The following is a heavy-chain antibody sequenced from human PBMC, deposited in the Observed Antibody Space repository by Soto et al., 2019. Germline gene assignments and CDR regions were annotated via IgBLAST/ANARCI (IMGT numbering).Heavy chain of an antibody. CDR2: ITSRGRDT. D-gene: IGHD5-12*01. CDR3: AKELGFSGLDY. V-gene: IGHV3-23*01. Sequence: PGGSLRLSCAASGFTFSNSAMNWVRQAPGRGLEWVSAITSRGRDTYYADSVKGRFTISRDNSNNTLYLQMNSLRGDDTAVYYCAKELGFSGLDYWGQGSLVTVSS. CDR1: GFTFSNSA. J-gene: IGHJ4*02.